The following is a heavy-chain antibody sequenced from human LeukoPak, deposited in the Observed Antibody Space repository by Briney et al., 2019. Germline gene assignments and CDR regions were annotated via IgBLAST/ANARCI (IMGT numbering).Heavy chain of an antibody. CDR1: GYTFTGYY. Sequence: ASVKVSCEASGYTFTGYYMHWVRQAPGQGLEWMGWINPNSGGTNYAQKFQGRVTMTRDTSISTAYMELSRLRSDDTAVYYCARGPRIVVVPAAKRDFDYWGQGTLVTVSS. D-gene: IGHD2-2*01. V-gene: IGHV1-2*02. CDR2: INPNSGGT. J-gene: IGHJ4*02. CDR3: ARGPRIVVVPAAKRDFDY.